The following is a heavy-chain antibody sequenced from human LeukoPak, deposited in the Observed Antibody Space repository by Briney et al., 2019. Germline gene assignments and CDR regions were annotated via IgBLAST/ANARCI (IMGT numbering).Heavy chain of an antibody. CDR2: ISTRTGSS. D-gene: IGHD2/OR15-2a*01. CDR1: GFTFTNYV. V-gene: IGHV3-21*01. Sequence: PGGSLRLSCVASGFTFTNYVMNWVRQVPGKGLEWVAHISTRTGSSGYADSVRSRFTISRDTARNSLYLEMNSLRVEDTAMYYCARDGGVEGSTTWFDPWGQGTQVTVSS. CDR3: ARDGGVEGSTTWFDP. J-gene: IGHJ5*02.